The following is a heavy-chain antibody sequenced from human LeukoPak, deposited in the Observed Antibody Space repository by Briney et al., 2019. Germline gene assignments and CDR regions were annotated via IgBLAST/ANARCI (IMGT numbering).Heavy chain of an antibody. V-gene: IGHV5-51*01. CDR3: ATSPYSVAAHLDY. CDR1: DHTLKTYW. Sequence: GESLKISCKESDHTLKTYWIAWVRKMPGRGLQWMGIIFLDDSQIEYNPSFQGQITISADKSVKTAYLQWDSLQTSDTALYYCATSPYSVAAHLDYWGQGTPVTVST. J-gene: IGHJ4*02. D-gene: IGHD2-15*01. CDR2: IFLDDSQI.